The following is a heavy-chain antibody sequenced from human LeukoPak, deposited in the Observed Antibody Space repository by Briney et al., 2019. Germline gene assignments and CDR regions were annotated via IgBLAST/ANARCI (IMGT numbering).Heavy chain of an antibody. J-gene: IGHJ3*02. CDR3: ALIPRITIFGVVNRGAFDI. CDR1: GFTFSSYA. CDR2: ISGSGGST. V-gene: IGHV3-23*01. Sequence: SGGSLRLSCAASGFTFSSYAMSWVRQAPGKGLEWVSAISGSGGSTYYADSVKGRFTISRDNSKNTLYLQMNSLRAEDTAVYYCALIPRITIFGVVNRGAFDIWGQGTMVTVSS. D-gene: IGHD3-3*01.